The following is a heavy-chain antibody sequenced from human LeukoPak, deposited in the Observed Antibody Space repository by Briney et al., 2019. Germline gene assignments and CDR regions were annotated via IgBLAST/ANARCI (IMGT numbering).Heavy chain of an antibody. D-gene: IGHD3-3*01. CDR3: ARRNGITIFGVVGGTEFDP. J-gene: IGHJ5*02. Sequence: GASVKVSCKASGYTLTGYYMHWVRQAPGQGLEWMGWINPNSGGTNYAQKFQGRVTMTRDTSISTAYMELSRLRSDDTALYYCARRNGITIFGVVGGTEFDPWGQGTLVTVSS. CDR1: GYTLTGYY. CDR2: INPNSGGT. V-gene: IGHV1-2*02.